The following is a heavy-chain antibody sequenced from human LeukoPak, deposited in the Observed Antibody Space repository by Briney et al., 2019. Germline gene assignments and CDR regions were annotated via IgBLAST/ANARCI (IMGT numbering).Heavy chain of an antibody. D-gene: IGHD1-26*01. CDR1: GFTFSSYS. V-gene: IGHV3-48*02. CDR3: ASSGGYRFGY. Sequence: PGGSLRLSCAASGFTFSSYSMNWVRQAPGKGLEWVSHITASGTAMFYADSVKGCFTISRDNAKNSLYLQMNSLRDEDTAVYYCASSGGYRFGYWGQGTLVTVSS. CDR2: ITASGTAM. J-gene: IGHJ4*02.